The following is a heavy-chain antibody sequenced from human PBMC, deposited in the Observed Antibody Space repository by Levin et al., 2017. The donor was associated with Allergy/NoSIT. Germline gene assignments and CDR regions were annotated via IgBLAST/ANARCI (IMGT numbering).Heavy chain of an antibody. V-gene: IGHV6-1*01. Sequence: LRLSCAISGDSLSSNSAAWNWIRLSPSRGLEWLGRTYYRSKWYHDYAVSVKGRITIDPDTSKNQFSLQLNSVTREDTAVYFCARDLALSATFDFYGMDVWGQGTTVTVSS. D-gene: IGHD2-15*01. CDR2: TYYRSKWYH. J-gene: IGHJ6*02. CDR1: GDSLSSNSAA. CDR3: ARDLALSATFDFYGMDV.